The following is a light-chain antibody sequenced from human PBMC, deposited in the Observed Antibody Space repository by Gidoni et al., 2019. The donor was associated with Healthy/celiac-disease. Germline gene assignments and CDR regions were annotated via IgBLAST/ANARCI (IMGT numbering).Light chain of an antibody. CDR1: QSISNY. J-gene: IGKJ1*01. V-gene: IGKV1-39*01. Sequence: DIQMTQSPSSLSASVGDRVTITCRASQSISNYLNWYQQKPGKATKLLIYAASSLQSGVPSRFSGSGSGTDFTLTISSLQPEDFATYYCQQSYSTPSTFGQGTKVEIK. CDR2: AAS. CDR3: QQSYSTPST.